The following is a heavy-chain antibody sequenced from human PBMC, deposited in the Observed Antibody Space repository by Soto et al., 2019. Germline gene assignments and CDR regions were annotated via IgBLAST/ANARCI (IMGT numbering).Heavy chain of an antibody. CDR3: ARVGYFDWSMRAYYGMDV. J-gene: IGHJ6*02. D-gene: IGHD3-9*01. V-gene: IGHV4-31*03. CDR1: GGSISSGGYY. Sequence: SETLSLTCTVSGGSISSGGYYWSWIRQHPGKGLEWIGYIYYSGSTYYNPSLKSRVTISVDTSKNQFSLKLSSVTAADTAVYYCARVGYFDWSMRAYYGMDVWGQGTTVTV. CDR2: IYYSGST.